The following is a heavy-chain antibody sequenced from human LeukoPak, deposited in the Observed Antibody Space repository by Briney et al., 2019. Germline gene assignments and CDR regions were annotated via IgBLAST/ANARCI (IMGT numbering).Heavy chain of an antibody. CDR1: GGSFSGYY. D-gene: IGHD3-22*01. J-gene: IGHJ6*02. V-gene: IGHV4-34*01. CDR3: ARGLDHSSGSGLYGMDV. CDR2: INHSGST. Sequence: SETLSLTCAVYGGSFSGYYWSWIRQPPGKGLEWIGEINHSGSTNYNPSLKRRVTISVDTSKNQFSLKLSSVTAADTAVYYCARGLDHSSGSGLYGMDVWGQGATVTVSS.